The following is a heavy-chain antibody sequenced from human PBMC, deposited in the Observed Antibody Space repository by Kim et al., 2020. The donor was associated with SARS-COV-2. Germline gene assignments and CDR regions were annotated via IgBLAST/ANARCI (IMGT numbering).Heavy chain of an antibody. CDR1: GGSISSSSYY. CDR2: FYYGGTT. J-gene: IGHJ6*02. Sequence: SETLSLTCSVSGGSISSSSYYWGWIRQPPGKGLEWIGSFYYGGTTHYNASLKSRVTMSVDTSKNQFSLNLSSVTAADTALYYCARHAGRSNGWYESDCFYGLAVWGQGTKVTVSS. V-gene: IGHV4-39*01. D-gene: IGHD6-19*01. CDR3: ARHAGRSNGWYESDCFYGLAV.